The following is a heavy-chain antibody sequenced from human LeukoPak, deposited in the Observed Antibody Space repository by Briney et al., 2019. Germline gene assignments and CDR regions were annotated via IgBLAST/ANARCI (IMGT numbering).Heavy chain of an antibody. Sequence: GGSLRLSCAASGFTFSSYSMNWVRQAPGKGLEWVSYISSSSTIYYADSVKGRFTISRDNAKNSLYLQMNSLRAEDTAVYYCARDLELYGMDVWGQGTTVTVSS. D-gene: IGHD1-26*01. J-gene: IGHJ6*02. V-gene: IGHV3-48*04. CDR1: GFTFSSYS. CDR3: ARDLELYGMDV. CDR2: ISSSSTI.